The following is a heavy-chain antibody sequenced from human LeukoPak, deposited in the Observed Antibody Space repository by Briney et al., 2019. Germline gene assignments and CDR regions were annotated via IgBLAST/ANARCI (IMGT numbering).Heavy chain of an antibody. CDR2: INHSGST. Sequence: SETLSLTCAVYGGSFSGYYWSWIRQPPGKGPEWIGEINHSGSTNYNPSLKSRVTISVDTSKNQFSLKLSSVTAADTAVYYCARGGVVISYWGQGTLVTVSS. J-gene: IGHJ4*02. CDR3: ARGGVVISY. CDR1: GGSFSGYY. D-gene: IGHD3-3*01. V-gene: IGHV4-34*01.